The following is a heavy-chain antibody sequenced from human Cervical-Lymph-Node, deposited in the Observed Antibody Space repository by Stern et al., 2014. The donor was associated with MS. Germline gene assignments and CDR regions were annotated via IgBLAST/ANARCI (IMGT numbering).Heavy chain of an antibody. J-gene: IGHJ4*02. CDR1: GFNFISYS. CDR3: AREPYNYDGDGYLDH. Sequence: VQLVESGGGVVQPGRSLRLSCAASGFNFISYSMYWVRQAPGKGLEWVAVILHDGINEYYADSVKGRFTISRDNSKNTVSLQMNSLRVEDTAVYYCAREPYNYDGDGYLDHWGQGTLVTVSS. D-gene: IGHD3-22*01. CDR2: ILHDGINE. V-gene: IGHV3-30-3*01.